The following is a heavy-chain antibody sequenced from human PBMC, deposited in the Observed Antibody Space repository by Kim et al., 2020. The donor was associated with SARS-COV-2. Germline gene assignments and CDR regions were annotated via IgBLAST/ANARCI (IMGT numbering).Heavy chain of an antibody. CDR1: IFTFDDYA. CDR3: AKGGGSSWYYFDY. CDR2: ISWDSGTI. J-gene: IGHJ4*02. V-gene: IGHV3-9*01. Sequence: GGSLRLSCAASIFTFDDYAMHWVRQAPGKGLEWVSGISWDSGTIGYADSVKGRFTISRDIAKSSLYLQMNSLRAEDTALYYCAKGGGSSWYYFDYWGQGT. D-gene: IGHD6-13*01.